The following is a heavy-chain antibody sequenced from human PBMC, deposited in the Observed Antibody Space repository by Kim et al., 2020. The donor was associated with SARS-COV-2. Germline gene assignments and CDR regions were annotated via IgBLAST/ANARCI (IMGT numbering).Heavy chain of an antibody. J-gene: IGHJ4*02. CDR1: NASLDGFY. CDR2: IYYKGNT. D-gene: IGHD3-9*01. Sequence: SETLSLTCSVSNASLDGFYWSWIRQTPGRGLEWIGFIYYKGNTKYSPSLKSRVSLSVETSKNQFFLNLKSLTAADSATYFCARLSYYNNIWYLGRWGQG. CDR3: ARLSYYNNIWYLGR. V-gene: IGHV4-59*08.